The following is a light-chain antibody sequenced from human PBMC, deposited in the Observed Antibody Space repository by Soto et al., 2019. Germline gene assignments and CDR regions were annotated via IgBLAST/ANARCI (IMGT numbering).Light chain of an antibody. J-gene: IGKJ1*01. V-gene: IGKV4-1*01. CDR2: WAS. Sequence: DIVMTQSPDSLGVSLGERATINCKSNQSVLYSSNNKNYLAWYQQKPGQPPKLLIYWASTRESGVPDRFSGSGSGTDFTLTISSLQAEDVAVYYCQHHYSTPPTFGQGTKVEIK. CDR1: QSVLYSSNNKNY. CDR3: QHHYSTPPT.